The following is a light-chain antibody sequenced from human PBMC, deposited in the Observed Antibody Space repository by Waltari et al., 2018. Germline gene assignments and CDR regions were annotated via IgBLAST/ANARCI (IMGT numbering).Light chain of an antibody. J-gene: IGLJ2*01. Sequence: SDLTQPASVSWSPGPSITISCTGTSSYVGGYNYVSCYQQHPGKAPKPMIFDSSKRPSGVSNRLFGCKSGNTASLLVSALQAEDEADYYCSSYISSDTLELFGGGTSLTVL. V-gene: IGLV2-14*03. CDR2: DSS. CDR3: SSYISSDTLEL. CDR1: SSYVGGYNY.